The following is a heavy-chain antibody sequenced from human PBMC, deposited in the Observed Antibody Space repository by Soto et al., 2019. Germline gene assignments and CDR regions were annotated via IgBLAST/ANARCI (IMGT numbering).Heavy chain of an antibody. V-gene: IGHV1-69*06. D-gene: IGHD6-6*01. Sequence: GASVKVSCKASGGTFSSYAISWVRQAPGQGLEWMGGIIPIVGTANYAQKFQGRVTITADKSTSTAYMELSSLRSEDTAVYYCARARIAARRPDAFDIWGQGTMVTVSS. J-gene: IGHJ3*02. CDR2: IIPIVGTA. CDR3: ARARIAARRPDAFDI. CDR1: GGTFSSYA.